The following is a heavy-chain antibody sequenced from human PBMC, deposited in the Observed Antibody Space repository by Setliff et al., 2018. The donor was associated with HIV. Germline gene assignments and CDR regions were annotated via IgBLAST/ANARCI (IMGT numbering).Heavy chain of an antibody. Sequence: SCKASGYTFSSYSMNWVRQAPGKGLEWVGRVKSKGSGGTTDYATPVKGRFTISRDDSEKSTHLQMNSLKTEDTAVYYCARDHLGSYDYWGQGTLVTVSS. CDR2: VKSKGSGGTT. D-gene: IGHD3-10*01. V-gene: IGHV3-15*01. CDR3: ARDHLGSYDY. J-gene: IGHJ4*02. CDR1: GYTFSSYS.